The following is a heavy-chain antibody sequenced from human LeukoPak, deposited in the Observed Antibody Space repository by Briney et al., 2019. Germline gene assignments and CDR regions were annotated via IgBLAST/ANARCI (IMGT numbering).Heavy chain of an antibody. D-gene: IGHD2-15*01. CDR3: AREGRSSTPGY. CDR2: ISGSGST. V-gene: IGHV4-4*07. Sequence: SETLSLTCTVSGGSISGYYWSWIRQPAGKGLEWMGRISGSGSTDYDPSLRSRVTMSVDTSKNQFSLKLTSVTAADTAVYYCAREGRSSTPGYWGQGTLVTVSS. J-gene: IGHJ4*02. CDR1: GGSISGYY.